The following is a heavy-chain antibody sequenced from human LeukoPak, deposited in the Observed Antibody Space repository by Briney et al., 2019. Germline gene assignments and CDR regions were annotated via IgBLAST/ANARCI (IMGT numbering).Heavy chain of an antibody. CDR2: ISSSSSYI. J-gene: IGHJ4*02. D-gene: IGHD1-26*01. CDR3: ARDSYSGRGLYYFDY. CDR1: GFTFSSYS. Sequence: GGSLRLSCAASGFTFSSYSMNWVRQAPGKGLEWVSSISSSSSYIYYADSVKGRFTISRDNAKNSLYLQMNSLRAEDTAVYYCARDSYSGRGLYYFDYWGQGTPVTVSS. V-gene: IGHV3-21*01.